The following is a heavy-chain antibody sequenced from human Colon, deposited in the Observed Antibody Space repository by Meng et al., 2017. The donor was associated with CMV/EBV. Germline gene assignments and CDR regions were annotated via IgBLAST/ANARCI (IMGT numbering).Heavy chain of an antibody. CDR3: ARDSNLSGLAY. V-gene: IGHV4-4*07. CDR1: GASITSYY. CDR2: VYISGNT. J-gene: IGHJ4*02. Sequence: QVQLREPGPGLLKPSETLSLTCTVSGASITSYYWGWIRQPAGKGLEWIGRVYISGNTNYNPSLKSRVTMSIDTSKNQLSLNTRSVTAADTAVYYCARDSNLSGLAYWGQGTLVTVSS. D-gene: IGHD3-10*01.